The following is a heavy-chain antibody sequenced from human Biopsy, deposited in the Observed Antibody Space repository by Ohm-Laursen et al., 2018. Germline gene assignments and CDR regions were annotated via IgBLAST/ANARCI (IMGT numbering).Heavy chain of an antibody. V-gene: IGHV3-21*01. Sequence: SLRLSCTASGFTLSSYSMNWVRQPPGKGQERVSTISSSSDNIYYVDSVKGRFTISRDNAKNSLYLQMNSLRAADTAVYYCARSRGSSGIATIYYYGMDVWGQGTTVTVSS. CDR1: GFTLSSYS. D-gene: IGHD3-10*01. J-gene: IGHJ6*02. CDR3: ARSRGSSGIATIYYYGMDV. CDR2: ISSSSDNI.